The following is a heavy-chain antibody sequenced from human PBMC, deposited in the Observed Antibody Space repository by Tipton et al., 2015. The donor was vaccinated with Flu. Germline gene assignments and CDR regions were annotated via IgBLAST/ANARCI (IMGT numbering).Heavy chain of an antibody. V-gene: IGHV3-7*01. D-gene: IGHD2-2*01. J-gene: IGHJ4*02. CDR2: IKQGGSEK. CDR3: ARTGGGYCSSTNCSADYFDL. Sequence: SLRLSCAASGFTFNTYWMSWVRQAPGKGLEWVANIKQGGSEKYYVDSVRGRFTISRDNAKSSLFLQMNSLRAEDTAVYYCARTGGGYCSSTNCSADYFDLWGQGTLVTVSS. CDR1: GFTFNTYW.